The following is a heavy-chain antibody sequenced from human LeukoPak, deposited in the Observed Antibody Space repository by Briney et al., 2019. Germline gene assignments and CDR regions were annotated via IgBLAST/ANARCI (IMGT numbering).Heavy chain of an antibody. CDR3: ARGGGTAMVFYYYYMDV. V-gene: IGHV3-48*03. CDR1: GFTFSSYE. J-gene: IGHJ6*03. Sequence: GGSLRLSCAASGFTFSSYEMNWVRQAPGKGLEWVSYISSSGSTIYYADSVKGRFTISRDNAKNSLYLQMNSLRAEDTAVYYCARGGGTAMVFYYYYMDVWGKGTTVTISS. CDR2: ISSSGSTI. D-gene: IGHD5-18*01.